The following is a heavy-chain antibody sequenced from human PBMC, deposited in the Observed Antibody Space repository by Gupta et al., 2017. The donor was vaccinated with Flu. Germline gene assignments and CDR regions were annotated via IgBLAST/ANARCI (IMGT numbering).Heavy chain of an antibody. CDR2: INPSGGVA. CDR1: GYTFTTYY. J-gene: IGHJ5*02. Sequence: QAQLVQSGTEVKQPGASVKVSCQASGYTFTTYYMPWVRQAPGQGLEWMGVINPSGGVARYAQKFRGRVTMTRDTSTSTVYMEVNSLRSEDTAVYYCARGDCRAGSCYSDSWFDPWGQGTLVTVSS. CDR3: ARGDCRAGSCYSDSWFDP. V-gene: IGHV1-46*01. D-gene: IGHD2-15*01.